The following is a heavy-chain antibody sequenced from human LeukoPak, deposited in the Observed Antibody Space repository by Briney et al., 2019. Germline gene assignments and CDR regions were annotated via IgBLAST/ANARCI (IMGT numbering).Heavy chain of an antibody. CDR3: ARRELAGGPFQH. J-gene: IGHJ1*01. D-gene: IGHD3-3*02. Sequence: ASVKVSCKASGGTFSSYAISWVRQAPGQGLGWMGRIIPILGIANYAQKFQGRVTITADKSTSTAYMELSSLRSEDTAVYYCARRELAGGPFQHWGQGTLVTVSS. V-gene: IGHV1-69*04. CDR1: GGTFSSYA. CDR2: IIPILGIA.